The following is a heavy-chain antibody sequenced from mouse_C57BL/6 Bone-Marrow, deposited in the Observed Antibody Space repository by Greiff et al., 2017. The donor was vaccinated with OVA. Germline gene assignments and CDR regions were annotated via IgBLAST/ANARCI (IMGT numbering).Heavy chain of an antibody. D-gene: IGHD4-1*01. V-gene: IGHV1-76*01. J-gene: IGHJ4*01. Sequence: LQESGAELVRPGASVKLSCKASGYTFTDYYINWVKQRPGQGLEWIARIYPGSGNTYYNEKFKGKATLTAEKSSSTAYMQLSSLTSEDSAVYFCARLTGTSMDYWGQGTSVTVSS. CDR1: GYTFTDYY. CDR3: ARLTGTSMDY. CDR2: IYPGSGNT.